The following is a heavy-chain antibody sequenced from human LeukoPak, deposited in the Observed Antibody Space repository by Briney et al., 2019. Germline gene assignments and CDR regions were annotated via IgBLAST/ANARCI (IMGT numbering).Heavy chain of an antibody. CDR3: ARDGGVLDAFGFDDI. D-gene: IGHD3-16*01. CDR1: RGSVSSYY. V-gene: IGHV4-4*07. CDR2: IYASGST. Sequence: SETLSLTCTVSRGSVSSYYWSWIRQPAGKGLEWIGRIYASGSTNYNPSLKSRVTMSVDTSKNQFSLKLSSVTAADTAVYYCARDGGVLDAFGFDDIWGQGTMVTVSS. J-gene: IGHJ3*02.